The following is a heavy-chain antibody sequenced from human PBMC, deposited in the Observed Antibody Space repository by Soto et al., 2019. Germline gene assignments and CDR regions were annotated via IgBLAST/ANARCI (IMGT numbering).Heavy chain of an antibody. CDR1: GGSFSGYY. CDR3: ARDKITGLFDY. V-gene: IGHV4-34*01. J-gene: IGHJ4*02. CDR2: INHSGST. D-gene: IGHD2-8*02. Sequence: QVQLQQWGAGLLKPSETLSLTCAVYGGSFSGYYWTWIRQSPGTGLEWIGEINHSGSTNYNPSLNSRVTISVDTSKNQFSLKLTSVTAADTAVYYCARDKITGLFDYWDQGTLVTVSS.